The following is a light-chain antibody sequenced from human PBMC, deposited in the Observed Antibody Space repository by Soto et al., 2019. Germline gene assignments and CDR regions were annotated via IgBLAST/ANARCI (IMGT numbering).Light chain of an antibody. CDR3: CSYAGSSTYV. J-gene: IGLJ1*01. CDR2: EVS. V-gene: IGLV2-23*02. Sequence: QSALTQPASVSGSPGQSITLSCTGTSSDVGSYNLVSWYQQHPGKAPKLMIYEVSKRHSGVSNRFSGSKSGNTASLTISGCQAEDEADYYCCSYAGSSTYVFGTGTKLTVL. CDR1: SSDVGSYNL.